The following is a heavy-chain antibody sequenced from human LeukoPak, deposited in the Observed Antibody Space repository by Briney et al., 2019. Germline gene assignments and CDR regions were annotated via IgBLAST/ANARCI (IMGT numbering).Heavy chain of an antibody. Sequence: ETLSLTCTVSGGSISSSRDYWGWIRQPPGKGLEWIGSIYYSGSTYYNPPLKSRVTISVDTSKNQFSLKLSSVTAADTAVYYCARHVEIAVAGPIDYWGQGTLVTVSS. CDR2: IYYSGST. CDR3: ARHVEIAVAGPIDY. CDR1: GGSISSSRDY. V-gene: IGHV4-39*01. J-gene: IGHJ4*02. D-gene: IGHD6-19*01.